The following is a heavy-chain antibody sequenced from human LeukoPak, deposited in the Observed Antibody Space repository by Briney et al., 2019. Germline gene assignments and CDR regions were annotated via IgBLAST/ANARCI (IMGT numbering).Heavy chain of an antibody. V-gene: IGHV4-61*02. CDR2: IYTSGST. J-gene: IGHJ6*03. CDR3: ARDPGIMVRGSRRGYDGNYYMDV. D-gene: IGHD3-10*01. CDR1: GGSISSGRYY. Sequence: SETLSLTCTVSGGSISSGRYYWSWIRQPAGKGLEWIGRIYTSGSTNYNPSLKSRVTISVDTSKNQFSLKLISVTAADTAVYYCARDPGIMVRGSRRGYDGNYYMDVWGKGTTVTISS.